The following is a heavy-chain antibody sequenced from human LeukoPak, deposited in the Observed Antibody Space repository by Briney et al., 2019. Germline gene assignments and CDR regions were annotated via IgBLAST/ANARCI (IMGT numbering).Heavy chain of an antibody. V-gene: IGHV3-30*04. CDR1: GFTFSSYA. Sequence: PGGSLRLSCAASGFTFSSYAMHWVRQAPGKGLEWVAVISYDGSNKYYADSVKGRFTISRDNSKNTLYLQMNSLRAEDTAVYYCARDSSPYYDILTGSDYWGQGTLVTVSS. CDR3: ARDSSPYYDILTGSDY. CDR2: ISYDGSNK. D-gene: IGHD3-9*01. J-gene: IGHJ4*02.